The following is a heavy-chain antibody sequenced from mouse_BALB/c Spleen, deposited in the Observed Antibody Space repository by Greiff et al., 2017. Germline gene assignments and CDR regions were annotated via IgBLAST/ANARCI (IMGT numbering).Heavy chain of an antibody. CDR1: GYSITSDYA. V-gene: IGHV3-2*02. D-gene: IGHD2-1*01. J-gene: IGHJ4*01. Sequence: DVQLQESGPGLVKPSQSLSLTCTVTGYSITSDYAWNWIRQFPGNKLEWMGYISYSGSTSYNPSLKSRISITRDTSKNQFFLQLNSVTTEDTATYYCARFYYGDYYAMDYWGQGTSVTVSS. CDR2: ISYSGST. CDR3: ARFYYGDYYAMDY.